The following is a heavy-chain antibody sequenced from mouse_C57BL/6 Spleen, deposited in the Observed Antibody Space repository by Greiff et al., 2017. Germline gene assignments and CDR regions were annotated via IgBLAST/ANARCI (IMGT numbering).Heavy chain of an antibody. CDR1: GYSITSGYD. J-gene: IGHJ3*01. CDR2: ISYSGST. V-gene: IGHV3-1*01. D-gene: IGHD2-4*01. Sequence: EVQLVESGPGMVKPSQSLSLTCTVTGYSITSGYDWHWIRHFPGNKLEWMGYISYSGSTNYNPSLKSRISITHDSSKNHFFLKLNSVTTEDTATYYCARDRGDYAWFAYWGQGTLVTVSA. CDR3: ARDRGDYAWFAY.